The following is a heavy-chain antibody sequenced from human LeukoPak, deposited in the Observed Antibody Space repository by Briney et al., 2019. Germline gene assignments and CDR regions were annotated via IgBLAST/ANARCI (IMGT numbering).Heavy chain of an antibody. V-gene: IGHV4-59*01. CDR2: VYHTGST. Sequence: PSETLSLTCTVSGGSIRSDYWSWTRQSPEKGLEWIGYVYHTGSTKYNPSLQSRVTISIDPSKNQFSLNLTSVTAADTAVYYCSTDSPTGFDHWGQGALVTVSS. CDR1: GGSIRSDY. J-gene: IGHJ4*02. D-gene: IGHD2/OR15-2a*01. CDR3: STDSPTGFDH.